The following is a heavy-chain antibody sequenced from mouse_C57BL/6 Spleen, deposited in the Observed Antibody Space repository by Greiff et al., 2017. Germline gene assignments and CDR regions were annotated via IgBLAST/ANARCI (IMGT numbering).Heavy chain of an antibody. D-gene: IGHD4-1*02. CDR2: IDPSDSDT. CDR1: GYTFTSYW. V-gene: IGHV1-52*01. J-gene: IGHJ1*03. CDR3: ARPQLGRYFDV. Sequence: QVQLQQPGAELVRPGSSVKLSCKASGYTFTSYWMHWVKQRPIQGLEWIGNIDPSDSDTHYNQKFKDKATLTVDKSSSTAYMQLSSLTSEDSAVYYCARPQLGRYFDVWSTGTTVTVSS.